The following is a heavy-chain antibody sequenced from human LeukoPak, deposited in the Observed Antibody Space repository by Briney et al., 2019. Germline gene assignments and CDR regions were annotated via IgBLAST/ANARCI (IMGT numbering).Heavy chain of an antibody. J-gene: IGHJ4*02. CDR1: GGSISSYY. Sequence: SETLSLTCTVSGGSISSYYWSWIRQPAGKGLEWIGRIYTSGSTNYNPSLKSRVTMPVDTSKNQFSLKLSSVTAADTAVYYCARVAVYYDILTGYYPHGYFDYWGQGTLVTVSS. CDR3: ARVAVYYDILTGYYPHGYFDY. CDR2: IYTSGST. V-gene: IGHV4-4*07. D-gene: IGHD3-9*01.